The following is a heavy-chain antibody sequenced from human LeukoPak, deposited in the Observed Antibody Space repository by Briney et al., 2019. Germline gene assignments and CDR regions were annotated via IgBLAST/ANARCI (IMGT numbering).Heavy chain of an antibody. CDR1: GYTFTGYY. CDR2: INPNSGGT. D-gene: IGHD1-26*01. V-gene: IGHV1-2*02. CDR3: ARGSYSGSYPDY. Sequence: ASVKVSCQTSGYTFTGYYMHWVRPAPGQGLEWMGWINPNSGGTNYAQKFQGRVTMTRDTSISTAYMELSRLRSDDTAVYYCARGSYSGSYPDYWGQGTLVTVSS. J-gene: IGHJ4*02.